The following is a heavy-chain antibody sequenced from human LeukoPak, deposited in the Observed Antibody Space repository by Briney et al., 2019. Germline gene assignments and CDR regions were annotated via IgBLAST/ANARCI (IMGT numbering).Heavy chain of an antibody. CDR1: GFTFSSYA. Sequence: GGSLRLSCAASGFTFSSYAMSWVRQAPGKGLGWVSGISGSGGSTYYADSVKGRFTISRDNSKNTLYLQMNSLRAEDTAVYYCAKAGYSGYDGAFDIWGQGTMVTVSS. CDR3: AKAGYSGYDGAFDI. V-gene: IGHV3-23*01. J-gene: IGHJ3*02. CDR2: ISGSGGST. D-gene: IGHD5-12*01.